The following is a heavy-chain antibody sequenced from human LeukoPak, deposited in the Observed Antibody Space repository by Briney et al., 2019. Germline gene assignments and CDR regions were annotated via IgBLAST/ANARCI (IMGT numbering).Heavy chain of an antibody. CDR3: ARADLAVGSGSFF. Sequence: SVKVSCKASGGTFSSYTISWVRQAPGQGLEWMGRIIPILGIADYAQKFQGRVTITADKSTRTAYMELSSLRSEDTAVYYSARADLAVGSGSFFWGQGTLVTVSS. D-gene: IGHD3-10*01. CDR1: GGTFSSYT. J-gene: IGHJ4*02. CDR2: IIPILGIA. V-gene: IGHV1-69*02.